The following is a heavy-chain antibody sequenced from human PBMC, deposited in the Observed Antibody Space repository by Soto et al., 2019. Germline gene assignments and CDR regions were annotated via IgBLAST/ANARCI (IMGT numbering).Heavy chain of an antibody. Sequence: SETLSLTCTVSGGSISSSDYYWGWIRQPPGKELEWIGTISYSGITYYNPSLKSRITISVDTSKDQFSLKLNSVTAADTATYYCARIIIAFGEVIAPHWFDPWGQGTQVTVSS. V-gene: IGHV4-39*01. CDR2: ISYSGIT. D-gene: IGHD3-16*02. CDR1: GGSISSSDYY. CDR3: ARIIIAFGEVIAPHWFDP. J-gene: IGHJ5*02.